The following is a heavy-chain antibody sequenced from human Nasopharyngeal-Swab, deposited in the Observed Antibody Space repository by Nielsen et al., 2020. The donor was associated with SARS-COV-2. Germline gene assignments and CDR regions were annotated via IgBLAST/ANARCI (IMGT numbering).Heavy chain of an antibody. CDR2: IYYSGST. CDR1: GGSISSSSYY. Sequence: LRLSCTVSGGSISSSSYYWGWIRQPPGKGLEWIGSIYYSGSTYYNPSLKSRVTISVDTSKNQFSLKLSSVTAADTAVYYCASHKGTFDYWGQGTLVTVSS. V-gene: IGHV4-39*01. J-gene: IGHJ4*02. CDR3: ASHKGTFDY.